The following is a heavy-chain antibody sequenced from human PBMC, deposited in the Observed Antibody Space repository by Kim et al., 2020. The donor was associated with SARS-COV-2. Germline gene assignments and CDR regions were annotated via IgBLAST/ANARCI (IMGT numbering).Heavy chain of an antibody. CDR1: GYIFRRYG. V-gene: IGHV1-18*01. Sequence: ASVKVSCKASGYIFRRYGFTWVRQAPGQGLEWMGWISPYNGNTNYARKFQGRVTMTTDTVTNTAYMELRSLRSDDTAEYFCARDRLALLGVGYNLGFDNWGQGTLVSVAS. J-gene: IGHJ4*02. D-gene: IGHD1-20*01. CDR3: ARDRLALLGVGYNLGFDN. CDR2: ISPYNGNT.